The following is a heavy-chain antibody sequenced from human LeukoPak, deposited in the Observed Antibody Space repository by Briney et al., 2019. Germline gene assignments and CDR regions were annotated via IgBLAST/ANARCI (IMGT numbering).Heavy chain of an antibody. CDR1: GFTVNSYN. CDR3: ARGPSSSSWSRFDP. Sequence: GGSLRLSCSASGFTVNSYNMNWVRQAPGKGLEWVSCISSSGTKYYADSVKGRFTTSRDNGKSSLFLKMNSLRDEDTAVYYCARGPSSSSWSRFDPWGQGTLVTVSS. D-gene: IGHD6-13*01. J-gene: IGHJ5*02. CDR2: ISSSGTK. V-gene: IGHV3-48*02.